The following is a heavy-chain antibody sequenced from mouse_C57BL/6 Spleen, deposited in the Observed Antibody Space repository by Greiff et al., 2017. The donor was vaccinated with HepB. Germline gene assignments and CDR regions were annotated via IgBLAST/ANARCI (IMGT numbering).Heavy chain of an antibody. J-gene: IGHJ4*01. CDR1: GYTFTSYW. D-gene: IGHD2-5*01. V-gene: IGHV1-50*01. Sequence: VKLQQPGAELVKPGASVKLSCKASGYTFTSYWMQWVKQRPGQGLEWIGEIDPSDSYTNYNQKFKGKATLTVDTSSSTDYMQLSSLTSEDSAVYYCARRYYSNYEDAMDYWGQGTSVTVSS. CDR2: IDPSDSYT. CDR3: ARRYYSNYEDAMDY.